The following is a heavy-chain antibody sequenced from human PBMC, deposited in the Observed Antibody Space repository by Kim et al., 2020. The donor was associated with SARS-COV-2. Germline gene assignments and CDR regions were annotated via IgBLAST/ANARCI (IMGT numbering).Heavy chain of an antibody. V-gene: IGHV3-21*01. J-gene: IGHJ3*02. Sequence: GGSLRLSCAASGFTFSSYSMNWVRQAPGKGLEWVSSISSSSSYIYYADSVKGRFTISRDNAKNSLYLQMNSLRAEDTAVYYCAREAWFGDWRAFDIWGQGTMVTVSS. D-gene: IGHD3-10*01. CDR2: ISSSSSYI. CDR1: GFTFSSYS. CDR3: AREAWFGDWRAFDI.